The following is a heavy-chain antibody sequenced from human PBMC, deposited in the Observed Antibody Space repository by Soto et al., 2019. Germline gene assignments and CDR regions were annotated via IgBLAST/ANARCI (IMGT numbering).Heavy chain of an antibody. J-gene: IGHJ4*02. Sequence: QVRLQASGPGLVRPSETLSLTCAVSGVSTSGFYWSWMRQPPGKGLEYIGYVYESGSTYYNPSLKSRVPVSLDSSRNQFSLKLNSVTAADTAIYYCARGHLWLENWGQGTLVTVSS. CDR2: VYESGST. CDR3: ARGHLWLEN. CDR1: GVSTSGFY. V-gene: IGHV4-59*01. D-gene: IGHD3-3*01.